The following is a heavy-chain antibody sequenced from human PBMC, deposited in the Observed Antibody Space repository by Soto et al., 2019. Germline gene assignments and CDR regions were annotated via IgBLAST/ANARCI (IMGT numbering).Heavy chain of an antibody. CDR2: ISAYNGNT. Sequence: ASVKVSCKASGYTFTSYGISWVRQAPGQGLEWMGWISAYNGNTNYAQKLQGRVTMTTDTSTSTAYMELRSLRSDDTAVYYCARASTDPTGWYYFDEWGQGTPVTVSS. V-gene: IGHV1-18*01. CDR1: GYTFTSYG. CDR3: ARASTDPTGWYYFDE. D-gene: IGHD2-15*01. J-gene: IGHJ4*02.